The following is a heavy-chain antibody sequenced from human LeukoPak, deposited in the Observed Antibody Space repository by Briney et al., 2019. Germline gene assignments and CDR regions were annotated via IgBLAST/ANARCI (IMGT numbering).Heavy chain of an antibody. V-gene: IGHV4-38-2*02. CDR1: GYSISSGYY. CDR3: ARDNLHVGAFDI. CDR2: IYHSGST. Sequence: SETLSLTCTVSGYSISSGYYWGWIRQPPGKGLEWIGSIYHSGSTYYNPSLKSRVTISVDTSKNQFSLKLSSVTAADTAVYYCARDNLHVGAFDIWGQGTMVTVSS. J-gene: IGHJ3*02. D-gene: IGHD1-14*01.